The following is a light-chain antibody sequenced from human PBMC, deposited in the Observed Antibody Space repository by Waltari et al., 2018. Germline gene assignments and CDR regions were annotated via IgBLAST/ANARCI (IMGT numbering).Light chain of an antibody. V-gene: IGLV2-14*03. Sequence: QSALTQPASVSGSPGQSITISCTGTTSDVGGYNYVSWYVSWYQHRPGKVPKLILYDAPKRPSGVSNRFFGSKSGDTASLTISGLQADDEADYYCSSHTSSGTPMVFGGGTKLTVL. J-gene: IGLJ2*01. CDR2: DAP. CDR3: SSHTSSGTPMV. CDR1: TSDVGGYNY.